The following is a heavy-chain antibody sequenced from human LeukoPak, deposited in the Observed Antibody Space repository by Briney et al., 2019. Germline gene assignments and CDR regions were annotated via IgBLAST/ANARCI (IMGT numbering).Heavy chain of an antibody. CDR2: INHSGST. CDR1: GGSFSGYY. D-gene: IGHD5-18*01. J-gene: IGHJ4*02. CDR3: ARGGYSYGLCY. V-gene: IGHV4-34*01. Sequence: PSETLSLTCAVYGGSFSGYYWSWIRQPPGKGLEWIGEINHSGSTNYNPSLKSRVTISVDTSKNQSSLKLSSVTAADTAVYYCARGGYSYGLCYWGQGTLVTVSS.